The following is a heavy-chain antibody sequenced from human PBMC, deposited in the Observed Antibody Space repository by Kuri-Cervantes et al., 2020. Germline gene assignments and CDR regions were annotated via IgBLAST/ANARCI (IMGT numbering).Heavy chain of an antibody. Sequence: GSLRLSCAVSGYSISNGYYWGWIRQPPGKGLEWIGIIYHSGSTYYNPSLKSRVTISVDTSKNQFSLKLSSVTAADTAVYYCARSPSRYYMDVWGKGTTVTVSS. CDR3: ARSPSRYYMDV. J-gene: IGHJ6*03. V-gene: IGHV4-38-2*01. CDR1: GYSISNGYY. CDR2: IYHSGST.